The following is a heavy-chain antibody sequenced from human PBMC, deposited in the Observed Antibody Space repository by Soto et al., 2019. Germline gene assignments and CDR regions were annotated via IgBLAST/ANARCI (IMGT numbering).Heavy chain of an antibody. CDR3: AGDPDIHYNDSHAHSYP. CDR2: IIPIIGII. CDR1: GGTFSTYT. D-gene: IGHD3-22*01. V-gene: IGHV1-69*08. J-gene: IGHJ5*02. Sequence: QVQLVQSGAEVKKPGSSVKVSCKASGGTFSTYTITWVRQAPGQGLEWMGRIIPIIGIINYAQKFQGRVTITADKFTGTAYMELTRLRSDETAVYYWAGDPDIHYNDSHAHSYPWGQGTLVTVSS.